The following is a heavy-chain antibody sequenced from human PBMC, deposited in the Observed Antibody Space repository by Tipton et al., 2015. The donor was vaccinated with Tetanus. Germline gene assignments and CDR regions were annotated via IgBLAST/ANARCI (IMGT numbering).Heavy chain of an antibody. J-gene: IGHJ5*01. CDR1: GFIFSSYT. Sequence: SLRLSCEVSGFIFSSYTMNWVRQAPGKGLEWVSSISSTTTYIYYADSVKGRFAVSRDNAKNSLYLQMNTLRDDDTGVYYCARRGEARANWFDSWGQGTLVTVSS. CDR2: ISSTTTYI. V-gene: IGHV3-21*03. CDR3: ARRGEARANWFDS.